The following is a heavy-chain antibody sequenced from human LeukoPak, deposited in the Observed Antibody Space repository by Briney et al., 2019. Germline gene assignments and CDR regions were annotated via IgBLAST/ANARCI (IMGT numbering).Heavy chain of an antibody. J-gene: IGHJ4*02. CDR1: RFTFFTYA. CDR2: ISYDASNN. D-gene: IGHD6-19*01. Sequence: GGTLRLSCAPSRFTFFTYAMQRVRQAPREGLERVAVISYDASNNYYEDSVNGRLTISRDNSKNTLYLQMNSLRPDDTAVYYCARGVTEDAAVAQFDSWGQGTLVTVSS. V-gene: IGHV3-30*04. CDR3: ARGVTEDAAVAQFDS.